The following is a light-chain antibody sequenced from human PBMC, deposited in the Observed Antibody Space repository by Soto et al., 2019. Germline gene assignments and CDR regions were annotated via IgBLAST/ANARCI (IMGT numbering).Light chain of an antibody. CDR1: QSVSSN. V-gene: IGKV3-15*01. Sequence: EIVMTESPATLSVSRGERATLSCRASQSVSSNVTWYQQIPGQTPRLLIYGASTRATGIPVRFSGSGSGTEFTLTISSLQSEDFAVYYCHQYDDGPYTFGQGTKVDI. CDR3: HQYDDGPYT. CDR2: GAS. J-gene: IGKJ2*01.